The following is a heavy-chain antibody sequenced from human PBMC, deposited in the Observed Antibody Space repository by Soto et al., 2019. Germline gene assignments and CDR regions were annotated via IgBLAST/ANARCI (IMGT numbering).Heavy chain of an antibody. D-gene: IGHD2-2*01. J-gene: IGHJ6*02. V-gene: IGHV3-9*01. CDR1: GFTFDDYA. CDR2: ISWNSGSI. CDR3: AKDKGCSSTSCYGYYYYYGMDV. Sequence: EVLLVESGGGLVQPGRSLRLSCAASGFTFDDYAMHWVRQAPGKGLEWVSGISWNSGSIGYADSVKGRFTISRDNAKNSLHLQMNSPRAEDTALYYCAKDKGCSSTSCYGYYYYYGMDVWGQGTTVTVSS.